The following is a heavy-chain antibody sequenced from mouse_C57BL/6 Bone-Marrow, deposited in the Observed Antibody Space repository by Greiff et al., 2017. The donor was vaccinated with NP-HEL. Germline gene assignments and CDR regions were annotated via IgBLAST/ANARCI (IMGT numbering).Heavy chain of an antibody. J-gene: IGHJ2*01. V-gene: IGHV1-22*01. D-gene: IGHD2-3*01. CDR3: ARGGRWLLRGY. CDR1: GYTFTDYN. Sequence: VQLQQSGPELVKPGASVKMSCKASGYTFTDYNMHWVKQSHGKSLEWIGYINPNNGGTSYNQKFKGKATLTVNKSSSTAYMELRSLTSDDSAVYYCARGGRWLLRGYWGQGTTLTVSS. CDR2: INPNNGGT.